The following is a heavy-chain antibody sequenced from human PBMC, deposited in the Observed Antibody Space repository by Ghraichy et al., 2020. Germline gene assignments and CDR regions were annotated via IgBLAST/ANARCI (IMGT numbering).Heavy chain of an antibody. Sequence: ASVKVSCKASGYTFTSYGISWVRQAPGQGLEWMGWISAYNGNTNYAQKLQGRVTMTTDTSTSTAYMELRSLRSDDTAVYYCARDLYCSSTSCLYYYYGMDVWGQGTTVTVSS. CDR3: ARDLYCSSTSCLYYYYGMDV. V-gene: IGHV1-18*01. CDR1: GYTFTSYG. D-gene: IGHD2-2*01. CDR2: ISAYNGNT. J-gene: IGHJ6*02.